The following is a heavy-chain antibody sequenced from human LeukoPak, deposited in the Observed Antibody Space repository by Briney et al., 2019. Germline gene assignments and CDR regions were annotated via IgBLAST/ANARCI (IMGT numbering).Heavy chain of an antibody. Sequence: PGGSLRLSCAASGFTFSSYSMNWVRQAPGKGLEWVSYISSSSSTIYYADSVKGRFTISRDNDKNSLYLQMNSLRAEDTAVYYCARVSYSGYLDYWGQGTLVTVSS. D-gene: IGHD1-26*01. CDR2: ISSSSSTI. CDR3: ARVSYSGYLDY. J-gene: IGHJ4*02. CDR1: GFTFSSYS. V-gene: IGHV3-48*01.